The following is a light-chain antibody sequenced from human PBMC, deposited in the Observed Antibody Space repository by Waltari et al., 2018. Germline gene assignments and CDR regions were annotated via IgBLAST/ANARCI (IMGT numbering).Light chain of an antibody. V-gene: IGLV2-11*01. CDR3: CSYAGSYIFTV. J-gene: IGLJ2*01. CDR2: DVS. Sequence: QSALTQPRSVSGSPGQSVTISCTGTSSDVGGYNYVSWHQQHPGKANKVLIYDVSKRPSGVPDRFSGSKSGNTASLTISGLQAEDEADYYCCSYAGSYIFTVFGGGTKLTVL. CDR1: SSDVGGYNY.